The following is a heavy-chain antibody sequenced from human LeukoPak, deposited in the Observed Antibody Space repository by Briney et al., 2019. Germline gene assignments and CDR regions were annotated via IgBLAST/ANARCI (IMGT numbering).Heavy chain of an antibody. Sequence: RSSETLSLTCTVSGGSISSSTYYWGWIRQPPGKGLEWIGSIYYSGSTYYNPSLKSRVTISVDTSKNQFSLKLSSVTAADTAVYFCARGSYYNPPEGDFDYWGQGILVTVSS. J-gene: IGHJ4*02. CDR2: IYYSGST. V-gene: IGHV4-39*01. CDR1: GGSISSSTYY. CDR3: ARGSYYNPPEGDFDY. D-gene: IGHD3-10*01.